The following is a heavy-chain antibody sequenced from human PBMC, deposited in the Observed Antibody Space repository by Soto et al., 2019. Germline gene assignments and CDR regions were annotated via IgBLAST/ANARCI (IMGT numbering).Heavy chain of an antibody. CDR2: IYHSGTS. V-gene: IGHV4-4*02. Sequence: QVHLQESGPGLVKPSGTLSLTCGVSGGSISSSYWWGWVRQTPEKGLEWIGEIYHSGTSNYNPSLKSRVTFSVDKSKSQFSLKLSSVTAADTAVYYCARRRRGGDYVSLDDAFDIWGQGTMVTVSS. CDR1: GGSISSSYW. CDR3: ARRRRGGDYVSLDDAFDI. D-gene: IGHD3-10*01. J-gene: IGHJ3*02.